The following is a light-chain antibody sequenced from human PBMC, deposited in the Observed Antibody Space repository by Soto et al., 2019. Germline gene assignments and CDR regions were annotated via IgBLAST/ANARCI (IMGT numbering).Light chain of an antibody. J-gene: IGKJ2*01. V-gene: IGKV3-20*01. CDR3: QQYGRSPYT. CDR2: NTS. Sequence: EIVLTQSPGTLSLSPGERATLLCRASQSVDNDYLAWYQQKPGQAPRLLIYNTSSRATGIPDRFSGSGSGTDFSLTISRLEPEDFAVYYCQQYGRSPYTFGQGTNLEIK. CDR1: QSVDNDY.